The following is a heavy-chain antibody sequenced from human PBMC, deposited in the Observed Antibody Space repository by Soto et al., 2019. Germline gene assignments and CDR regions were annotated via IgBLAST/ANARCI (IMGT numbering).Heavy chain of an antibody. J-gene: IGHJ4*02. CDR3: ARQTYYYDSSGYQSPQVDY. V-gene: IGHV5-51*01. D-gene: IGHD3-22*01. Sequence: PGESMKISCKGSGYSFTSYWIGWVRQMPGKGLEWMGIIYPGDSDTRYSPSFQGQVTISADKSISTAYLQWSSLKASDTAMYYYARQTYYYDSSGYQSPQVDYWGQGTLVTVSS. CDR2: IYPGDSDT. CDR1: GYSFTSYW.